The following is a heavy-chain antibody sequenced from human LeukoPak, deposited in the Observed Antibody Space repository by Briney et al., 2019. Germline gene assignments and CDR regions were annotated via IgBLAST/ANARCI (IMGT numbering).Heavy chain of an antibody. V-gene: IGHV3-48*01. CDR2: INSRSSMI. D-gene: IGHD5-18*01. CDR3: ARDLGYSYGYYFDY. J-gene: IGHJ4*02. CDR1: GFTFSSYS. Sequence: GGSLRLSCAASGFTFSSYSTNWVRQAPGKGLEWVSYINSRSSMIYYADSVKGRFTISRDNAKNSLYLQMNSLRAEDTAVYYCARDLGYSYGYYFDYWGQGTLVTVSS.